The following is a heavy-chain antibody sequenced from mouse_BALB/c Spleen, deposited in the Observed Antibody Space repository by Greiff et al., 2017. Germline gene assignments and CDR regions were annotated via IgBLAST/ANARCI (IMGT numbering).Heavy chain of an antibody. J-gene: IGHJ4*01. Sequence: VKLVESGPGLVAPSQSLSITCTVSGFSLTDYGVSWIRQPPGKGLEWLGVIWGGGSTYYNSALKSRLSISKDNSKSQVFLKMNSLQTDDTAMYYCAKPTKTGSYAMDYWGQGTSVTVSS. D-gene: IGHD4-1*01. CDR1: GFSLTDYG. CDR2: IWGGGST. CDR3: AKPTKTGSYAMDY. V-gene: IGHV2-6-5*01.